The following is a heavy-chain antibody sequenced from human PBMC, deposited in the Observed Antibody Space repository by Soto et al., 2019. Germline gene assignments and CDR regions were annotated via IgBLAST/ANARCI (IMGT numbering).Heavy chain of an antibody. J-gene: IGHJ4*02. V-gene: IGHV3-23*01. CDR3: AKGESRVISDDPKGVPYDY. CDR2: ISGSGGST. D-gene: IGHD2-2*01. CDR1: GFTFSSYA. Sequence: GGSLRLSCVASGFTFSSYAMSWVRQAPGKGLEWVSAISGSGGSTYYADSVKGRFTISRDNSKNTLYLQMNSLRAEDTAVYYCAKGESRVISDDPKGVPYDYWGQGTLVTVSS.